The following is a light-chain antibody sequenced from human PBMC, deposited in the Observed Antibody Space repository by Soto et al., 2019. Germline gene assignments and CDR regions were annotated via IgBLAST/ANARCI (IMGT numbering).Light chain of an antibody. CDR2: GAS. V-gene: IGKV3-20*01. CDR3: HQYGSAPYT. Sequence: EIVLTQSPGTLSLSPGERATLSCRASQSVSSNSLAWYQQKPGQDPRLLIYGASSRATGIPDRFSGSGSGTDFTLTISRLEPEDFAVYYCHQYGSAPYTFGQGTKLEIK. CDR1: QSVSSNS. J-gene: IGKJ2*01.